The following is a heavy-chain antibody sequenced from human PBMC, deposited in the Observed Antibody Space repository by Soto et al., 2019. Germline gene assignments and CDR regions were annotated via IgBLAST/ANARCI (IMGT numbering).Heavy chain of an antibody. CDR3: ARTDCGGDCYHWYFDL. V-gene: IGHV1-69*01. Sequence: QVQLVQSGAEVKKPGSSVKVSCKASGGTFSSYAISWVRQAPGQGLEWMGGIIPIFGTANYAQKFQGRVTITADESTSTAYMELSSMRSEDTVVYYCARTDCGGDCYHWYFDLWGRGTLVTVSS. J-gene: IGHJ2*01. CDR1: GGTFSSYA. D-gene: IGHD2-21*02. CDR2: IIPIFGTA.